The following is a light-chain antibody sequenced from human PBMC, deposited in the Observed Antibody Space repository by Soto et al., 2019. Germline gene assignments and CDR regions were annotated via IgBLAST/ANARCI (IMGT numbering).Light chain of an antibody. CDR1: RSNLGAAYD. CDR3: QSYDTRLGGVI. CDR2: ANN. Sequence: QSVLTQPPSVSGAPGQRVTISCTGSRSNLGAAYDVHWYQHLPGTAPKLLIYANNNRPSGVPDRFSGSNSGTSASLAITGLQAEDEADYYCQSYDTRLGGVIFGGGTKLTVL. V-gene: IGLV1-40*01. J-gene: IGLJ2*01.